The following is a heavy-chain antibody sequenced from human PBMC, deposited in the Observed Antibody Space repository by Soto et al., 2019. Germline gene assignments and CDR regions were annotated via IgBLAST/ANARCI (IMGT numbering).Heavy chain of an antibody. D-gene: IGHD3-10*01. CDR3: ARRGVSGTVDY. V-gene: IGHV4-39*02. Sequence: QLQLQESGPGLVKPSETLSLTCTVSGGSISSSSYYWGWIRQPPGKGLEWIGNIYYSGSAYYNPSLKSRVTISVDMSKNNFSLKLSSVTAAATAVYYCARRGVSGTVDYWGQGTLVTVSS. CDR1: GGSISSSSYY. J-gene: IGHJ4*02. CDR2: IYYSGSA.